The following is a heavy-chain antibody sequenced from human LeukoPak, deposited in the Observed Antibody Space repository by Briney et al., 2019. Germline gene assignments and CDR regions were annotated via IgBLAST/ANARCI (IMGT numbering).Heavy chain of an antibody. CDR3: AKEGDSSSWYDLYDY. D-gene: IGHD6-13*01. V-gene: IGHV3-30-3*01. J-gene: IGHJ4*02. Sequence: GGSLRLSCAASGFTFSSYAMLWVRQAPGKGLEWVAVISYDGSNKYYADSVKGRFTISRDNSKNTLYLQMNSLRAEDTAVYYCAKEGDSSSWYDLYDYWGQGTLVTVSS. CDR1: GFTFSSYA. CDR2: ISYDGSNK.